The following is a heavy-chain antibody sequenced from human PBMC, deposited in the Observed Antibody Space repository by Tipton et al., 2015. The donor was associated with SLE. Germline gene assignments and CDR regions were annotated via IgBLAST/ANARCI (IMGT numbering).Heavy chain of an antibody. J-gene: IGHJ5*02. D-gene: IGHD2-2*01. V-gene: IGHV1-2*02. CDR3: ARAGPYCSSTSCPNWFDP. CDR2: INPNSGGT. Sequence: QLVQSGAEVKKPGASVKVSCKASGYTFTSYDINWVRQAPGQGLEWMGWINPNSGGTNYAQKFQGRVTMTRDTSISTAYMELSRLRSDDTAVYYCARAGPYCSSTSCPNWFDPWGQGTLVTVSS. CDR1: GYTFTSYD.